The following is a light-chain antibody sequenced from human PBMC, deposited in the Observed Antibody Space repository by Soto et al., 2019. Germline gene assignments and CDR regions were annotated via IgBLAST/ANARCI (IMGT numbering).Light chain of an antibody. CDR2: GAS. V-gene: IGKV3-15*01. CDR1: QSVNSN. CDR3: QQYYNWLWA. J-gene: IGKJ1*01. Sequence: EMVMTQSPATLSVFPGERATLSCRASQSVNSNLAWYQQKPGQAPRLLIYGASTRATGIPARFSGSGSGTEFTLTISSLQSEDLAVYYCQQYYNWLWAFGRGTKVDIK.